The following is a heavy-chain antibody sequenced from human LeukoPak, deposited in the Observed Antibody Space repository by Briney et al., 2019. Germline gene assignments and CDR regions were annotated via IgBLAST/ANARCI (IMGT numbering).Heavy chain of an antibody. D-gene: IGHD6-19*01. CDR3: ARVTKQQLKFSGWYDDDRSWFDP. CDR1: GRSISSYY. CDR2: IYYNGST. J-gene: IGHJ5*02. Sequence: SDTLSLTCTVSGRSISSYYWSWIRQPPGKGLEEIGYIYYNGSTNYNPSLKSRVTISVDTSKNQFSLKLSSVTAADTAVYYCARVTKQQLKFSGWYDDDRSWFDPWGQGTLVTVSS. V-gene: IGHV4-59*07.